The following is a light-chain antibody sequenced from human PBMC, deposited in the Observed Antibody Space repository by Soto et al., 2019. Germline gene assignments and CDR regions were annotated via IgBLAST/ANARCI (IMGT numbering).Light chain of an antibody. V-gene: IGKV1-5*01. CDR1: QSIGRF. CDR2: DAS. Sequence: QITHSPSTLSASVLYRVTITCRASQSIGRFLAWYQHQPGKAPKLLIYDASTLESGVPSRFSGTGSGTEFTFSITSLQPEDFGTYYCQQCYMGWTFGQGTKVDIK. CDR3: QQCYMGWT. J-gene: IGKJ1*01.